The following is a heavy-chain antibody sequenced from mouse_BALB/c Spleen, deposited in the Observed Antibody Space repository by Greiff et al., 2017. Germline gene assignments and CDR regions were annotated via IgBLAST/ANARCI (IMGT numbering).Heavy chain of an antibody. D-gene: IGHD1-1*01. CDR1: GFNIKDYY. CDR2: IDPENGDT. Sequence: VQLQQSGAELVRSGASVKLSCTASGFNIKDYYMHWVKQRPEQGLEWIGWIDPENGDTEYAPKFQGKATMTADTSSNTAYLQLSSLTSEDTAVYYCNEGDYGSSLPYWGQGTLVTVTA. CDR3: NEGDYGSSLPY. J-gene: IGHJ3*01. V-gene: IGHV14-4*02.